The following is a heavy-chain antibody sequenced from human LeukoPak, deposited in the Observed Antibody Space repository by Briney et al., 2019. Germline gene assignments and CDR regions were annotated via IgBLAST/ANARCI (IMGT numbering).Heavy chain of an antibody. CDR3: ARYYCSGTCFHFDY. D-gene: IGHD2-15*01. CDR1: GGSVTSGSYY. J-gene: IGHJ4*02. Sequence: SETLSLTCSVSGGSVTSGSYYWSWIRQPPGKELEWIGYISYRGSTNYNPSLKSRVTISVDTSKNQFSLKLSSVTAADTAVYYCARYYCSGTCFHFDYWGQGTLVTVSS. CDR2: ISYRGST. V-gene: IGHV4-61*01.